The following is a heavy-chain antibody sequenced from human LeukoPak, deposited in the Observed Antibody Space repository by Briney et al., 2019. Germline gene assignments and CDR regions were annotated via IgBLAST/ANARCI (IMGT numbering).Heavy chain of an antibody. Sequence: ASVKVSCKASGYTFTSYDINWVRQATGQGLEWMGWMNPNSGNTGYAQKFQGRVTMTRNTSISTAYMELSSLRSEDTAVYYCAINVVTVVTLADYWGQGTLVTGS. V-gene: IGHV1-8*01. CDR2: MNPNSGNT. J-gene: IGHJ4*02. CDR3: AINVVTVVTLADY. CDR1: GYTFTSYD. D-gene: IGHD4-23*01.